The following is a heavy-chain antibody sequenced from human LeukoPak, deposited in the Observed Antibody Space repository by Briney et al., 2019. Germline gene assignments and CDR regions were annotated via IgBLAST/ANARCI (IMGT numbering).Heavy chain of an antibody. CDR2: IYHSGST. D-gene: IGHD2-21*02. CDR1: GFTFSTYS. Sequence: GSLRLSCAASGFTFSTYSMNWVRQAPGKGLEWIGEIYHSGSTNYNPSLKSRVTISVDKSKNQFSLKLSSVTAADTAVYYCASALAARSYCGGDCPNYWGQGTLVTVSS. J-gene: IGHJ4*02. CDR3: ASALAARSYCGGDCPNY. V-gene: IGHV4-4*02.